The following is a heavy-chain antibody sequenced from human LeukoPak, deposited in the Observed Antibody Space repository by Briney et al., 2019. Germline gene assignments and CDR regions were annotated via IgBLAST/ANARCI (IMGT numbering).Heavy chain of an antibody. V-gene: IGHV4-59*12. Sequence: PSETLSLTCTVSGGSISSYYWSWIRQPPGKGLEWIGYIYYSGSTNYNPSLKSRVTMSVDTSKNQFSLKLSSVTAADTAVYYCARDSSGYSDYWGQGTLVTVSS. CDR3: ARDSSGYSDY. CDR2: IYYSGST. CDR1: GGSISSYY. J-gene: IGHJ4*02. D-gene: IGHD3-22*01.